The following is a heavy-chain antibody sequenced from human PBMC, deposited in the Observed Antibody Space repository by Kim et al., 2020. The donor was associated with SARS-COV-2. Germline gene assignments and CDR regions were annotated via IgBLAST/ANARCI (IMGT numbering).Heavy chain of an antibody. CDR2: IIPIFGTA. J-gene: IGHJ6*02. D-gene: IGHD5-12*01. V-gene: IGHV1-69*13. CDR1: GGTFSSYG. CDR3: SRSSGSDSFYYYGMDV. Sequence: SVKVSCKASGGTFSSYGISWVRQAPGQGLEWMGAIIPIFGTANHAQKFQGRVTITADESTSTAYMELSSLRSEDTAVYYCSRSSGSDSFYYYGMDVWGQ.